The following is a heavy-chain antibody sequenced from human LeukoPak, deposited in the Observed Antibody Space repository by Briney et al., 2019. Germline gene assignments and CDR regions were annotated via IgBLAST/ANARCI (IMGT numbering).Heavy chain of an antibody. D-gene: IGHD6-13*01. CDR1: GDSIGSSHW. CDR2: IYHRGTT. J-gene: IGHJ6*02. CDR3: ARVGYDSSSWDYYGMDV. V-gene: IGHV4-4*02. Sequence: PSETLSLTCAVSGDSIGSSHWWTWVRQPPGKGLEWIGEIYHRGTTNYNLSLKSRVTISVDRSKNQFSLRLTSVTAADTAVYYCARVGYDSSSWDYYGMDVWGQGTTVTVSS.